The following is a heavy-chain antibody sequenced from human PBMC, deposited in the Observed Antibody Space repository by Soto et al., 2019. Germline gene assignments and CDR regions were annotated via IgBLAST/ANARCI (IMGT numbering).Heavy chain of an antibody. CDR3: ARVISHSILKSYYYYGMVF. D-gene: IGHD2-15*01. V-gene: IGHV1-46*01. Sequence: GPSVKGSCKASGSTFTSYYMHWVRQAPGQGLEWMGIINPSGGSTSYAQKFQGRVTMTRDTSTSTVYMELSSLRSEDTAVYYCARVISHSILKSYYYYGMVFWGKGTMGTVSS. CDR2: INPSGGST. CDR1: GSTFTSYY. J-gene: IGHJ6*04.